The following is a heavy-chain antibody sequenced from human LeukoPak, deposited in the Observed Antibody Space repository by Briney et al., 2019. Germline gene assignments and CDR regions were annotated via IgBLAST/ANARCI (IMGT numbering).Heavy chain of an antibody. D-gene: IGHD6-13*01. V-gene: IGHV3-30*18. J-gene: IGHJ4*02. CDR2: IPYDGSNK. Sequence: GSLRLSCAASGFTFSSYAMSWVRQAPGKGLEWVAVIPYDGSNKYYADSVKGRFTISRDSSKNTLYLQMNSLRAADTAVYYCAKSGAAGSSSWYVSYYFDYWGQGTLVTVSS. CDR3: AKSGAAGSSSWYVSYYFDY. CDR1: GFTFSSYA.